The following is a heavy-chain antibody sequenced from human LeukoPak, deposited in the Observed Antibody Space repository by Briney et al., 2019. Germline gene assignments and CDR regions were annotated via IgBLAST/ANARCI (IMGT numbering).Heavy chain of an antibody. CDR3: ARDYYYDSSGRVPDNWFDP. D-gene: IGHD3-22*01. Sequence: SETLSLTCTVSGGSISSYYWGWIRQPPGKGLEWIGSIYHSGSTYYNPSLKSRVTISVDTSKNQFSLKLSSVTAADTAVYYCARDYYYDSSGRVPDNWFDPWGQGTLVTVSS. CDR1: GGSISSYY. V-gene: IGHV4-38-2*02. J-gene: IGHJ5*02. CDR2: IYHSGST.